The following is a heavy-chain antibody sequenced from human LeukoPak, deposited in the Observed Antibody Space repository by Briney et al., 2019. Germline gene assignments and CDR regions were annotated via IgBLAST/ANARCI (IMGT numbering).Heavy chain of an antibody. D-gene: IGHD3-10*01. CDR2: ISGSGGST. J-gene: IGHJ4*02. Sequence: GGSLRLSCAASGFTFSSYAMSWVRQAPGKGLEWVSDISGSGGSTYYADSVKGRFTISRDNSKNTLYLQMNSLRAEDTAVYYCAKDILPRPYYFDYWGQGTLVTVSS. CDR3: AKDILPRPYYFDY. CDR1: GFTFSSYA. V-gene: IGHV3-23*01.